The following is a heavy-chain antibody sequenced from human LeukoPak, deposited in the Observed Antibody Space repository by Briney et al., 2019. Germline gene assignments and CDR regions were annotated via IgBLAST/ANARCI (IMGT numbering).Heavy chain of an antibody. J-gene: IGHJ4*02. CDR2: IYPDDSNT. Sequence: GESLKISCKGSGYNFASYWIGWVRQMPGKGLEWMGIIYPDDSNTRYSPSFQGQVTISADKSISTAYLQWSSLKASDTAIYYCARSVYYAEGVIYWGQRTLVTVSS. D-gene: IGHD2-2*01. CDR3: ARSVYYAEGVIY. CDR1: GYNFASYW. V-gene: IGHV5-51*01.